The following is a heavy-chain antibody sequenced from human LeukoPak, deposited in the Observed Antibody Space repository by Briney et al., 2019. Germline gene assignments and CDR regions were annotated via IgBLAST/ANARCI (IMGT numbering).Heavy chain of an antibody. CDR3: ARHGPVVTATDAFDL. V-gene: IGHV4-38-2*02. D-gene: IGHD2-21*02. J-gene: IGHJ3*01. CDR1: GYSISSGYY. CDR2: INHSGST. Sequence: SETLSLTCTVSGYSISSGYYWSWIRQPPGKGLEWIGEINHSGSTNYNPSLKSRVTIFVDTSKNQLSLRLKAATAADTGVYYCARHGPVVTATDAFDLWGQGTMVTVSS.